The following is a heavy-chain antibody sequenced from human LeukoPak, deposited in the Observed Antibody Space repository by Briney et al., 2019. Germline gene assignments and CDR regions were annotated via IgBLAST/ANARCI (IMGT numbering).Heavy chain of an antibody. D-gene: IGHD2-2*02. CDR3: AKASVAIPQYCNS. J-gene: IGHJ5*02. CDR1: GFTFGNYA. CDR2: ISGTGSST. V-gene: IGHV3-23*01. Sequence: GGSLRLSCEASGFTFGNYAMNWVRQAPGKGLEWVSTISGTGSSTYYADSAKGRFTISRDNSKDTLFLQLNSLTAADTAMYFCAKASVAIPQYCNSWGQGTLATVSS.